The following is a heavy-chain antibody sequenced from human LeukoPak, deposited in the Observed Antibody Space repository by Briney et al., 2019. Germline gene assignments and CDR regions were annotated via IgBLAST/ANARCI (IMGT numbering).Heavy chain of an antibody. Sequence: SETLSLTCTVSGYSISSGYYWGWIRQPPGKGLEWIGSIYHSGSTYYNPSLKSRVTTSVDTSKNQFSLKLSSVTAADTAVYYCARDRQSAGVGGGFDYWGQGTLVTVSS. CDR1: GYSISSGYY. V-gene: IGHV4-38-2*02. D-gene: IGHD2-15*01. CDR3: ARDRQSAGVGGGFDY. J-gene: IGHJ4*02. CDR2: IYHSGST.